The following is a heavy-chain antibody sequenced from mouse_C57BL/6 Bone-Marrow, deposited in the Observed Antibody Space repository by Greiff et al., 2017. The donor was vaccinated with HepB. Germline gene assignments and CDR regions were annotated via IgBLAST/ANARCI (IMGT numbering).Heavy chain of an antibody. CDR3: ARHDGYYFDY. CDR1: GFTFSSYG. CDR2: ISSGGSYT. Sequence: EVQRVESGGDLVKPGGSLKLSCAASGFTFSSYGMSWVRQTPDKRLEWVATISSGGSYTYYPDSVKGRFTISRDNAKNTLYLQMSSLKSEDTAMYYCARHDGYYFDYWGQGTTLTVSS. J-gene: IGHJ2*01. D-gene: IGHD2-3*01. V-gene: IGHV5-6*01.